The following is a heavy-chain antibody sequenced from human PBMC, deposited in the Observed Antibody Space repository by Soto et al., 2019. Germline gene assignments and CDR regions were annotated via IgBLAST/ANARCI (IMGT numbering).Heavy chain of an antibody. J-gene: IGHJ6*03. CDR1: GGSFSGYY. D-gene: IGHD4-17*01. Sequence: SETLSLTCAVYGGSFSGYYWSWIRQPPGKGLEWIGEINHSGSTNYNPSLKSRVTISVDTSKNQFSLKLSSVTAADTAVYYCARALDTVTTGLRYYYYMDVWGKGTTVTVSS. V-gene: IGHV4-34*01. CDR2: INHSGST. CDR3: ARALDTVTTGLRYYYYMDV.